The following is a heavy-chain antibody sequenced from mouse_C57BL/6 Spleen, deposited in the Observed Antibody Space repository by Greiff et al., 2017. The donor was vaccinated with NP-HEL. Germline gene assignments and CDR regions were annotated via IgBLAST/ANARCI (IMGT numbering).Heavy chain of an antibody. CDR1: GFNIKNTY. CDR3: ASIYDGYAAWFAY. CDR2: IDPADGNT. V-gene: IGHV14-3*01. J-gene: IGHJ3*01. D-gene: IGHD2-3*01. Sequence: DVKLVESVAELVRPGASVKLSCTASGFNIKNTYMHWVKQRPEQGLEWIGRIDPADGNTKYAPKFQGKATITADTSSTTAYLQLSSLTSEDTAIYYCASIYDGYAAWFAYWGQGTLVTVSA.